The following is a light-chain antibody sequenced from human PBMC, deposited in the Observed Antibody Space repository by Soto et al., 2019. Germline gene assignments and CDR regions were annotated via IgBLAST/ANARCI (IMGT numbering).Light chain of an antibody. J-gene: IGLJ1*01. CDR1: SSDVGGNTY. CDR2: EVS. V-gene: IGLV2-14*01. CDR3: SSYTASATPLYG. Sequence: QSALTQPASVSGSPGQSISMSCTGTSSDVGGNTYVSWYQQHPGKAPKLLIYEVSHRPSGVSPRFSGSKSGNTFSLTFSGLQLEDEADDYCSSYTASATPLYGFGTGTQLTVL.